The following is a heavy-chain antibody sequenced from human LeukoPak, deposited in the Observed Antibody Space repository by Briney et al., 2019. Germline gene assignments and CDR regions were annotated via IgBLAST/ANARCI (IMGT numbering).Heavy chain of an antibody. D-gene: IGHD2/OR15-2a*01. J-gene: IGHJ4*02. CDR1: GDSISSSY. V-gene: IGHV4-59*01. Sequence: SETLSLTCTVSGDSISSSYWSWIRQPPGKGPEWIGYIYYSGNTNYNPSLKSRVTISVDTSRNRFSLKLSSVTAADTAVYYCARHRNFFDYWGQGILVTASS. CDR3: ARHRNFFDY. CDR2: IYYSGNT.